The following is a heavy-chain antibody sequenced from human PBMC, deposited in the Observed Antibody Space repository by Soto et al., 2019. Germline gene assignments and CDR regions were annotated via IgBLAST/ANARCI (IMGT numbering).Heavy chain of an antibody. D-gene: IGHD2-15*01. J-gene: IGHJ5*02. CDR1: GFTFSDAW. CDR3: TTDLLRIAVVVGSTGYFNP. CDR2: IKSKSDGGTT. V-gene: IGHV3-15*01. Sequence: GSLRLSCAASGFTFSDAWMSWVRQAPGKGLDWVGRIKSKSDGGTTEYAAPVRGRFTISRDDSKNTLYLQMNSLKTEDTAVYYCTTDLLRIAVVVGSTGYFNPWGQGT.